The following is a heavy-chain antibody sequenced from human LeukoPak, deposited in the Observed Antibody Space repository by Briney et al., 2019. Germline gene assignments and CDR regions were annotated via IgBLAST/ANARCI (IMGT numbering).Heavy chain of an antibody. J-gene: IGHJ3*02. V-gene: IGHV3-30*18. CDR2: ISYDGSNK. CDR3: AKAAAFDI. Sequence: PGGSLRLSCAASGFTFSSYGMHWVRQAPGKGLEWVAVISYDGSNKYYADSVKGRFTISRDNSKNTLYLQMNSLRAEDTAVYYCAKAAAFDIWGQGQWSPSLQ. CDR1: GFTFSSYG.